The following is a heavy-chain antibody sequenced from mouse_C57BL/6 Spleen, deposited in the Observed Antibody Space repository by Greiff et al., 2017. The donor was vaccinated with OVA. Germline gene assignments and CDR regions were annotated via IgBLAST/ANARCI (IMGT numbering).Heavy chain of an antibody. J-gene: IGHJ4*01. V-gene: IGHV1-15*01. CDR3: TRRFYAMDY. Sequence: QVQLKESGAELVRPGASVTLSCKASGYTFTDYELHWVKQTPVHGLEWIGAIDPETGGTAYNQKFKGKAILTADKSSRTAYMELRILTSEDSAVYYCTRRFYAMDYWGQGTSVTVSS. CDR1: GYTFTDYE. CDR2: IDPETGGT.